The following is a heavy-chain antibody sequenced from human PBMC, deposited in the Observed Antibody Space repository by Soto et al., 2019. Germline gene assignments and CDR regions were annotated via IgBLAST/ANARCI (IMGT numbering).Heavy chain of an antibody. V-gene: IGHV1-69*13. CDR1: GGTFSSYA. CDR3: ARVRYCISTSCPYYYYGMDV. J-gene: IGHJ6*02. Sequence: ASVKVSRKASGGTFSSYAISWVRQAPGQGLEWMGGIIPIFGTANYAQKFQGRVTITADESTSTAYMELSSLRSEDTAVYYCARVRYCISTSCPYYYYGMDVWGQGTTVTVSS. D-gene: IGHD2-2*01. CDR2: IIPIFGTA.